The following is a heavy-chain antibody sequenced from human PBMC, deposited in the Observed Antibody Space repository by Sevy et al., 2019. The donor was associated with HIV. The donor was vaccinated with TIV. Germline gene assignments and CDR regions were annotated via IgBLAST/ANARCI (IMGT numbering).Heavy chain of an antibody. CDR1: GFAFSSHA. CDR2: ITYEGTET. J-gene: IGHJ4*02. V-gene: IGHV3-30-3*01. D-gene: IGHD6-13*01. CDR3: ARDGGYSIKGYPLY. Sequence: GGSLRLSCAASGFAFSSHAMHWVRQAPGKGLEWVAVITYEGTETFYAASVEGRFTISRDNSKSMLSLEITSLRPEDTAVYYCARDGGYSIKGYPLYWGQGTLVTVSS.